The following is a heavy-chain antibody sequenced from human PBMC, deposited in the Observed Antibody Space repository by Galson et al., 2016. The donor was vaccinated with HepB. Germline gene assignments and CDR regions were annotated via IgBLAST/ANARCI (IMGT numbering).Heavy chain of an antibody. J-gene: IGHJ4*02. Sequence: QSGAEVKKPGESLKISCNAPGYNFPKYWIGRVRQMPGKGLECMGIIYSGDSDTRYSPSFHAQVTISADKSISTDYMQWSSLKASDTAMYACARLKPPQTRAATIVFDYWGQGTLVTVSS. V-gene: IGHV5-51*03. CDR1: GYNFPKYW. CDR2: IYSGDSDT. D-gene: IGHD1-7*01. CDR3: ARLKPPQTRAATIVFDY.